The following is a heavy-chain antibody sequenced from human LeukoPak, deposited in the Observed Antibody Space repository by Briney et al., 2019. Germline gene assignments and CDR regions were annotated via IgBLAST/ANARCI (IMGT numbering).Heavy chain of an antibody. CDR1: GGSISSYY. J-gene: IGHJ4*02. Sequence: PSETLSLTCTVSGGSISSYYWSWIRQPAGKGLEWIGRIYTSGSTNYNPSLKSRVTISVDTSKNQFSLKLSSVTAADTAVYYCARANVSSSSGYLLFDYWGQGTLVTVSS. CDR2: IYTSGST. V-gene: IGHV4-4*07. D-gene: IGHD3-22*01. CDR3: ARANVSSSSGYLLFDY.